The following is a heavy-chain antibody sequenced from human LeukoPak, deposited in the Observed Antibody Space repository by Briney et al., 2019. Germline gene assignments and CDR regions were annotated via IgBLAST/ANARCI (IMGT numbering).Heavy chain of an antibody. CDR1: GFTFSSYW. V-gene: IGHV3-74*01. D-gene: IGHD3-9*01. CDR2: INGDGRNI. CDR3: AKVEYGLVSFIDS. J-gene: IGHJ4*02. Sequence: GGSLRLSCVASGFTFSSYWMHWVRQDPRKGLVWVSRINGDGRNINYADSVRGRFTISRDNSRNTLYLQMNSLRADDTAVYYCAKVEYGLVSFIDSWGQGTLVIVSS.